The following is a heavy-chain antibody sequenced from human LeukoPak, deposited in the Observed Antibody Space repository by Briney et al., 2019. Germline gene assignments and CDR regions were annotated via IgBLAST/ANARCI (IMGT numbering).Heavy chain of an antibody. V-gene: IGHV3-48*03. CDR1: GFTFSSYE. D-gene: IGHD3-22*01. CDR3: AGGHSSGYYPIDY. J-gene: IGHJ4*02. Sequence: GGSLRLSCAASGFTFSSYEMNWVRQAPGKGLEWVSYISSSGSTIYYADSVKGRFTISRDNAKNSLYLQMNSLRAEDKAVYYCAGGHSSGYYPIDYWGQGTLVTVSS. CDR2: ISSSGSTI.